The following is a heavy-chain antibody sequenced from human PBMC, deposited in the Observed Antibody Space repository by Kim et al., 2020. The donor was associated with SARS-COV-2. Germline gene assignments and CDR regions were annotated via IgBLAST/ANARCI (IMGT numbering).Heavy chain of an antibody. D-gene: IGHD3-10*01. V-gene: IGHV2-5*02. CDR2: IYWDDDK. CDR1: GFSLSTSGVG. CDR3: AHIEWGLWFGELLICDY. J-gene: IGHJ4*02. Sequence: SGPTLVKPTQTLTLTCTFSGFSLSTSGVGVGWIRQPPGKALEWLALIYWDDDKRYSPSLKSRLTITKDTSKNQVVLTMTNMDPVDTATYYCAHIEWGLWFGELLICDYWGQGTLVTVSA.